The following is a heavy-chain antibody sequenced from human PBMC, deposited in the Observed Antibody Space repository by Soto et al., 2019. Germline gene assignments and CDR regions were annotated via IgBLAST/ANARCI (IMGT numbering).Heavy chain of an antibody. J-gene: IGHJ6*02. CDR3: ARDRGSYGMDV. V-gene: IGHV4-31*03. CDR2: ISPSGGT. Sequence: PSETLSLTCTVSGGSITSGAYWSWVRQRPGKGLEWIGYISPSGGTYYSPSLVSRVSISKDTSKNQFSLKMTSVTAADTAVYYCARDRGSYGMDVWGQGTTVTVSS. CDR1: GGSITSGAY.